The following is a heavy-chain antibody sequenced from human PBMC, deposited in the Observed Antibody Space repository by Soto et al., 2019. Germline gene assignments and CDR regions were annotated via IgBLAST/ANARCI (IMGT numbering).Heavy chain of an antibody. CDR3: ARAFWSGYYAPSHFDY. Sequence: TSETLSLTCAVSGFSISSGNYWGWIRKHPGKGLEWIGSVYHGGNTYYNPSLKSRVSISIDLSKNQFSLKLTSVTAADTAVYYCARAFWSGYYAPSHFDYWGQGTLVTVSS. CDR1: GFSISSGNY. D-gene: IGHD3-3*01. V-gene: IGHV4-38-2*01. CDR2: VYHGGNT. J-gene: IGHJ4*02.